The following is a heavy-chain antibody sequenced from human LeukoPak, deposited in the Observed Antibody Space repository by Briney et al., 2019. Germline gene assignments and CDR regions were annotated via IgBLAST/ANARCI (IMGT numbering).Heavy chain of an antibody. D-gene: IGHD2-2*01. Sequence: ASVKVSCKASGYTFTGYYMHWVRQAPRQGLEWMGWINPNSGSTNYAQKFQGRVTMTRDTSISTAYMELSRLRSDDTAVYYCARYSSTTGFDYWGQGTLVTVSS. CDR1: GYTFTGYY. J-gene: IGHJ4*02. CDR2: INPNSGST. CDR3: ARYSSTTGFDY. V-gene: IGHV1-2*02.